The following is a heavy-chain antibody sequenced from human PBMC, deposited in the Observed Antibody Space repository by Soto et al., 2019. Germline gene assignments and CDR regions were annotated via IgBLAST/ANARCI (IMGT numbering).Heavy chain of an antibody. CDR3: ANVSTDTIFGVVNLRLSWFDP. CDR2: ISGSGGST. D-gene: IGHD3-3*01. V-gene: IGHV3-23*01. Sequence: GGSLRLSCAASGFPFSSYAMSLVRQSPGKGLEWVSAISGSGGSTYYADSVKGRFTISRDNSKNTLYLQMNSLRAEDTAVYYCANVSTDTIFGVVNLRLSWFDPWGQGTLVTVSS. J-gene: IGHJ5*02. CDR1: GFPFSSYA.